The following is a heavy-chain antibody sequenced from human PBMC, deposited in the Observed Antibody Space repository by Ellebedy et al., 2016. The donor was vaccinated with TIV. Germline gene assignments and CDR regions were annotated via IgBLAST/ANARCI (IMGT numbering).Heavy chain of an antibody. CDR2: ISSSGSTI. CDR1: GFTFSDYY. D-gene: IGHD6-19*01. Sequence: GGSLRLXXAASGFTFSDYYMSWIRQAPGKGLEWVSYISSSGSTIYYADSVKGRFTISRDNAKNSLYLQMNSLRAEDTAVYYCAREGSSGWYVGWNWFDPWGQGTLVTVSS. CDR3: AREGSSGWYVGWNWFDP. V-gene: IGHV3-11*01. J-gene: IGHJ5*02.